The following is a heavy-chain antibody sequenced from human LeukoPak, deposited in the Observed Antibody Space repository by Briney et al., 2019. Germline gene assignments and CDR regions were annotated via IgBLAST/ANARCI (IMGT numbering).Heavy chain of an antibody. Sequence: EASVKVSCKVSGYTLTELFMHLVRQAPGKGLEWMGGFDPEDGETIYAQKFQGRVTMTEDTSTDTAYMELSSLRSEDTAVYYCATVYYYGSGSYEYYFHYWGQGTLVTVSS. V-gene: IGHV1-24*01. CDR1: GYTLTELF. D-gene: IGHD3-10*01. J-gene: IGHJ4*02. CDR2: FDPEDGET. CDR3: ATVYYYGSGSYEYYFHY.